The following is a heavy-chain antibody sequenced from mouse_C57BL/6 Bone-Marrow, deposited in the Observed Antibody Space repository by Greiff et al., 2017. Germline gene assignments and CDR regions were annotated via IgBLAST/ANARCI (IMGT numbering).Heavy chain of an antibody. J-gene: IGHJ1*03. CDR3: AREGYGSSPYGYFDV. CDR2: IDPSDSYT. Sequence: QLQQPGAELVMPGASVKLSCKASGYTFTSYWMHWVKQRPGQGLEWIGEIDPSDSYTNYNQKFKGKSTLTVDKSSSTAYMQLSSLTSEDSAVYYGAREGYGSSPYGYFDVWGTGTTVTVSS. D-gene: IGHD1-1*01. CDR1: GYTFTSYW. V-gene: IGHV1-69*01.